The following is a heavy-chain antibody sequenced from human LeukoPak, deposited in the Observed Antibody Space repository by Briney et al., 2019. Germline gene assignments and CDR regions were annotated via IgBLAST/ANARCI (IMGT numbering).Heavy chain of an antibody. CDR2: ISAYNGNT. V-gene: IGHV1-18*01. Sequence: ASVKVSCKASGYTFTSYGISWVRQDPGQGLEWMGWISAYNGNTNYAQKLQGRVTMTTGTSTSTAYMELRSLRSDDTAVYYCARDGSFYGNHGIDYWGQGTLVTVSS. J-gene: IGHJ4*02. CDR1: GYTFTSYG. CDR3: ARDGSFYGNHGIDY. D-gene: IGHD4-11*01.